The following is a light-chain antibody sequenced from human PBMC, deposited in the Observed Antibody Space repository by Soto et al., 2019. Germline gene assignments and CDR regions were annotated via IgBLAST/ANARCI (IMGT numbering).Light chain of an antibody. CDR1: SSNIGAGYD. Sequence: QSVLTQPPSVSGAPGQRVTISCTGSSSNIGAGYDVHWYQQLPGTAPKLLIYGNSNRPSGVPDRFSGSKSGTSASLAITGLQDADEADYYCQSYDSSLSAFYVFGTGTKLTVL. CDR3: QSYDSSLSAFYV. J-gene: IGLJ1*01. V-gene: IGLV1-40*01. CDR2: GNS.